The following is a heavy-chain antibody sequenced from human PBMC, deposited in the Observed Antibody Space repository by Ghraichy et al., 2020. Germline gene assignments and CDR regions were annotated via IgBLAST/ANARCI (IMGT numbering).Heavy chain of an antibody. V-gene: IGHV3-30*18. CDR2: ISYDGSNK. CDR3: AKDLRQFLLAFDY. CDR1: GFTFSSYG. D-gene: IGHD2-15*01. Sequence: GESLNISCAASGFTFSSYGMHWVRQAPGKGLEWVAVISYDGSNKYYADSVKGRFTISRDNSKNTLYLQMNSLRAEDTAVYYCAKDLRQFLLAFDYWGQGTLVTVSS. J-gene: IGHJ4*02.